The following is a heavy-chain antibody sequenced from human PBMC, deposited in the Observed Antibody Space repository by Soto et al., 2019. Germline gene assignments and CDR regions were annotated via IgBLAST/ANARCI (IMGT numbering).Heavy chain of an antibody. D-gene: IGHD3-22*01. CDR1: GFTFSSYS. Sequence: SLRLSCAASGFTFSSYSMNWVRQAPGKGLEWVSSISSSSSYIYYADSVKGRFTISRDNAKNSLYLQMNSLRAEDTAVYYCARDLRITMIVVVNDAFDIWGQGTMVTVSS. CDR3: ARDLRITMIVVVNDAFDI. V-gene: IGHV3-21*01. J-gene: IGHJ3*02. CDR2: ISSSSSYI.